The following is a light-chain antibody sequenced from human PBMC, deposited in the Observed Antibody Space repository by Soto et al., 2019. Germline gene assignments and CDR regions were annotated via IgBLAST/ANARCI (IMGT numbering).Light chain of an antibody. CDR3: AAWDASLSACV. CDR1: SSNIGAGYD. V-gene: IGLV1-40*01. J-gene: IGLJ1*01. Sequence: QSVLTQPPSVSGAPGQRVTISCTGSSSNIGAGYDVHWYQQLPGTTPKLVIYYNNQRPSGVPDRFSGSRSGTSASLAIVGLRSEDEAVYYCAAWDASLSACVFGNGTKLTVL. CDR2: YNN.